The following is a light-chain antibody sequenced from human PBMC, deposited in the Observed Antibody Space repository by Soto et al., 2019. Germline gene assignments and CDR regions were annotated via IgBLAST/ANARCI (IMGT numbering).Light chain of an antibody. CDR2: GVS. J-gene: IGKJ1*01. V-gene: IGKV3-20*01. Sequence: EIVLTQSPGTLSLSPGERATLSCRASQSVGSTFLAWYQQKPGQAPRLLIYGVSTRATGIPDRFCGSWSGTDFSLSISRLEHEDFAVYYCGQFVSSPPRTFGQGTKVEIK. CDR1: QSVGSTF. CDR3: GQFVSSPPRT.